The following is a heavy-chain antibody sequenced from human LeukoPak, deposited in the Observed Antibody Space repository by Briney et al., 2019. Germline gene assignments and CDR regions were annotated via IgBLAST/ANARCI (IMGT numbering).Heavy chain of an antibody. CDR2: IYHSGST. V-gene: IGHV4-38-2*02. J-gene: IGHJ4*02. Sequence: PSETLSLTCTVSGYSISSGYYWGWIRPPPGKGLEWFGTIYHSGSTYYKPSLKSRVTISVDTSKNQFSLKLTSVTAADTAVYYCARVRGYCSSTICYRYYFDYWGQGTLVTVSS. D-gene: IGHD2-2*01. CDR3: ARVRGYCSSTICYRYYFDY. CDR1: GYSISSGYY.